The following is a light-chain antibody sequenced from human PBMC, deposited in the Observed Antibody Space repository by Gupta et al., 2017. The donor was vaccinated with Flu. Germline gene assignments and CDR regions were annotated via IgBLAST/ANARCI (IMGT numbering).Light chain of an antibody. Sequence: QQKPGQAPQLLIHSASALHTGVPSRFNGSGAWSEFTLTINSLQPEDFATYYCQQVYTTPRTFGQGTKVEIK. V-gene: IGKV1-39*01. CDR2: SAS. CDR3: QQVYTTPRT. J-gene: IGKJ1*01.